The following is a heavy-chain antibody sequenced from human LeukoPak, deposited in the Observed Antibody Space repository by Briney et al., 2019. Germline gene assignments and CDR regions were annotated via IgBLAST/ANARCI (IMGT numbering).Heavy chain of an antibody. V-gene: IGHV4-4*02. CDR2: IYYSGST. CDR1: GGSISSSNW. J-gene: IGHJ6*03. Sequence: SETLSLTCAVSGGSISSSNWWSWVRQPPGKGLEWIGYIYYSGSTNYNPSLKSRVTIAVDTSKNQFSLNLRSVAAVDTAVYYCARVEEGYGSGRRENYYYYYMDVWGKGTTVTISS. CDR3: ARVEEGYGSGRRENYYYYYMDV. D-gene: IGHD3-10*01.